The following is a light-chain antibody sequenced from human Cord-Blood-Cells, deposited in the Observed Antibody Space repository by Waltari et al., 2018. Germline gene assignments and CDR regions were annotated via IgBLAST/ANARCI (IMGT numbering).Light chain of an antibody. CDR1: GSNIGSNY. V-gene: IGLV1-47*01. J-gene: IGLJ3*02. CDR3: AAWDDSLSGPV. Sequence: QSVLPQPPSASGTPGQRATISCSGSGSNIGSNYVSWYQQLPGTAPNPLIYRNNQRPSGVPDRFSGSKSGTSASLAISGLRSEDEADYYCAAWDDSLSGPVFGGGTKLTVL. CDR2: RNN.